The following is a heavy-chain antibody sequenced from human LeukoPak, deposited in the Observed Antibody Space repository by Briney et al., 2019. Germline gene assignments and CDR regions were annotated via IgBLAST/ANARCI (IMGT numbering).Heavy chain of an antibody. V-gene: IGHV1-2*06. Sequence: ASVKVSCKASGYTFTGYYMHWVRQAPGQGLEWMGRINPNSGGTNYAQKFQGRVTMTRDTSISTAYMELSSLRSEDTAVYYCARGGYGQDAFDIWGQGTMVTVSS. CDR1: GYTFTGYY. D-gene: IGHD5-12*01. J-gene: IGHJ3*02. CDR3: ARGGYGQDAFDI. CDR2: INPNSGGT.